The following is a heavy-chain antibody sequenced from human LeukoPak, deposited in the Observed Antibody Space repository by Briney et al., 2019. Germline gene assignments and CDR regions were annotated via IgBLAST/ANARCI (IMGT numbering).Heavy chain of an antibody. J-gene: IGHJ4*02. CDR1: GYSFTTYW. CDR3: ARLELGPYYFDY. V-gene: IGHV5-51*01. D-gene: IGHD7-27*01. Sequence: GESLKISCKVSGYSFTTYWIGWVRQMPGKDLEWMGIIYPGDSDTRYSPSFQGQVTVSADKSISTAYLQWSSLKASDTAMYYCARLELGPYYFDYWGQGTLVTVSS. CDR2: IYPGDSDT.